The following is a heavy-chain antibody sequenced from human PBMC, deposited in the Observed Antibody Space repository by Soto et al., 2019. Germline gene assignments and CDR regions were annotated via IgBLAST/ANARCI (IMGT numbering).Heavy chain of an antibody. CDR1: GFTFSDHY. CDR3: ARTKSSSNYYDSSDDAFDI. D-gene: IGHD3-22*01. CDR2: TRNKANSYTT. J-gene: IGHJ3*02. Sequence: EVQLVESGGGLVQPGGSLRLSCAASGFTFSDHYMDWVRQAPGKGLEWVGRTRNKANSYTTEYVASVKGRFTISRDDSKNSLYLQMNSLKTEDTAVYYCARTKSSSNYYDSSDDAFDIWGQGTMVTVSS. V-gene: IGHV3-72*01.